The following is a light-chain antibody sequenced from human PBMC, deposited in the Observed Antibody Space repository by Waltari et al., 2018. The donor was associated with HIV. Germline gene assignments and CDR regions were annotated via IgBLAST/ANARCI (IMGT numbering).Light chain of an antibody. V-gene: IGKV3-11*01. Sequence: ETVLTQSPATLSVSPGERATLSCRASESISTFLSWYQQKPGQAPKVLISYASNRATGVPARFSGSGSGTDFTLTITSLEPEDVAVYYCQQRSNWPHTFGQGTKLEI. CDR2: YAS. CDR1: ESISTF. CDR3: QQRSNWPHT. J-gene: IGKJ2*01.